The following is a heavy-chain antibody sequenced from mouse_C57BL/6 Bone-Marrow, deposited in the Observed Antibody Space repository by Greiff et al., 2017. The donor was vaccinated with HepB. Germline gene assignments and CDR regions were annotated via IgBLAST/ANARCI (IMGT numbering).Heavy chain of an antibody. CDR1: GFNIKDYY. CDR3: ALYYYGSSLAWFAY. J-gene: IGHJ3*01. D-gene: IGHD1-1*01. Sequence: EVQLQQSGAELVKPGASVKLSCTASGFNIKDYYMHWVKQRTEQGLEWIGRIDPEDGETKYAPKFQGKATITADTSSNTAYLQLSSLTSEDTAVYYCALYYYGSSLAWFAYWGQGTLVTVSA. V-gene: IGHV14-2*01. CDR2: IDPEDGET.